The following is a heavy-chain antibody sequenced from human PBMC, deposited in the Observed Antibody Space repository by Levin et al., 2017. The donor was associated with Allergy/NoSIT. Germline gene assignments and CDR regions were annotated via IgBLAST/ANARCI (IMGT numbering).Heavy chain of an antibody. CDR2: ISHSGTPV. CDR1: TSNLSDYW. CDR3: ARGAREWELTVSPDY. Sequence: SCVASTSNLSDYWMSWIRQAPGKGLEWVSYISHSGTPVSYADSVKGRFTMSRDNAKNSVYLQMNSLRDEDTAVYFCARGAREWELTVSPDYWGQGTLVTVSS. D-gene: IGHD4-17*01. V-gene: IGHV3-11*01. J-gene: IGHJ4*02.